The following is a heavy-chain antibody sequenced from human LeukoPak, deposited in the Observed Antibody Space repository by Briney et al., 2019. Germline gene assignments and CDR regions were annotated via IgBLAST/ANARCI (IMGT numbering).Heavy chain of an antibody. CDR2: TYYRSKWYN. V-gene: IGHV6-1*01. D-gene: IGHD3-22*01. J-gene: IGHJ6*03. CDR1: GDSVSSNSAA. CDR3: TRAYDSPPDYYYYMDV. Sequence: SQTLPLTCCISGDSVSSNSAAWNWIRQSPSRGLEWLGRTYYRSKWYNDYAVSVKSRIIINPDTSKNQFSLQLNSVTPEDTAVDYCTRAYDSPPDYYYYMDVWGKGTTVTVSS.